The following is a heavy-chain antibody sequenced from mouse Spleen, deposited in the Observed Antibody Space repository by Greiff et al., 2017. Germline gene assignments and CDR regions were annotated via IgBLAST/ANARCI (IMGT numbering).Heavy chain of an antibody. D-gene: IGHD1-1*01. CDR1: GFNITDTY. V-gene: IGHV14-3*02. CDR2: IDPANGNT. J-gene: IGHJ3*01. CDR3: SSSDYYGNSSFAY. Sequence: EVQLQQSGAVLVKPGASVKLSCTASGFNITDTYMHWVKQRPEQGLEWIGRIDPANGNTKYDPKFQGKATMTADTSANTAYLELSSLTSEDTAVYYYSSSDYYGNSSFAYWGQGTLVTVSA.